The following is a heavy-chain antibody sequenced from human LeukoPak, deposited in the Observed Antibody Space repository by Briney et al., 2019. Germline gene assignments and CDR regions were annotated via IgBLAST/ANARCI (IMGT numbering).Heavy chain of an antibody. Sequence: PGGSLRLSCAASGFIFSYYGMHWVRQAPGKGLEWVAFIRFDGSTKYYADSVKGRFTISRDNSKNTVYLEMNSLRGDDAAAYYCATFNSGNSNWYFDLWGRGTLVTFSS. CDR2: IRFDGSTK. V-gene: IGHV3-30*02. CDR3: ATFNSGNSNWYFDL. D-gene: IGHD1-26*01. CDR1: GFIFSYYG. J-gene: IGHJ2*01.